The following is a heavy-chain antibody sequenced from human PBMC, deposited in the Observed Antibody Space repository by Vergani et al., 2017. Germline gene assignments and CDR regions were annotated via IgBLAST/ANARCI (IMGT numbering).Heavy chain of an antibody. D-gene: IGHD3-10*01. CDR2: ITPLFGTT. V-gene: IGHV1-69*13. CDR1: GGTFSSHG. Sequence: QVQLVQSGAEVKKPGSSVKVSCKASGGTFSSHGISWVRQAPGQGFEWMGRITPLFGTTNIPQKFRGRVTITADKSTGTAYMELSSLKSEDTAMYYCSRDPLLSSGSGKQFCGMDVWGEGTKVTVSA. CDR3: SRDPLLSSGSGKQFCGMDV. J-gene: IGHJ6*04.